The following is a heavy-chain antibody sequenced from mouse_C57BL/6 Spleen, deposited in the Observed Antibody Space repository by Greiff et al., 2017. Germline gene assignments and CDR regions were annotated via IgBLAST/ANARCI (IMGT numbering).Heavy chain of an antibody. J-gene: IGHJ2*01. Sequence: EVQLQQSGPELVKPGASVKISCKASGYTFTDYYMNWVKQSHGKSLEWIGDINPNNGGTSYNQKFKGKATLTVDKSSSTAYMELRSLTSEDSAVYYCARSDYYGYDYYFDYWGQGTTLTVSS. CDR3: ARSDYYGYDYYFDY. V-gene: IGHV1-26*01. CDR1: GYTFTDYY. D-gene: IGHD2-2*01. CDR2: INPNNGGT.